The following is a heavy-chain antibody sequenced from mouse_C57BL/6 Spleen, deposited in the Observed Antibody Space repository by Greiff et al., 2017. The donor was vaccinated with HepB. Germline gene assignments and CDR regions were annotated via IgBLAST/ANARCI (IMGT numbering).Heavy chain of an antibody. V-gene: IGHV1-55*01. CDR1: GYTFTSYW. Sequence: QVQLQQPGAELVKPGASVKMSCKASGYTFTSYWITWVKQRPGQGLEWIGDIYPGSGSTNYNEKFKSKATLTVDTSSSTAYMQLSSLTSEDSAVYYCARPLYGSSYYYYAMDYWGQGTSVTVSS. CDR2: IYPGSGST. D-gene: IGHD1-1*01. CDR3: ARPLYGSSYYYYAMDY. J-gene: IGHJ4*01.